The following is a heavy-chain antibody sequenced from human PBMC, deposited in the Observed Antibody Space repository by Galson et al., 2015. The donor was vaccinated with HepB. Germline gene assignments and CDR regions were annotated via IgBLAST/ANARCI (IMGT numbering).Heavy chain of an antibody. CDR2: IIPILGIA. J-gene: IGHJ1*01. CDR3: ARGHTAFYDILTGYYTYAEYFQH. V-gene: IGHV1-69*02. Sequence: SVKVSCKASGGTFSSYTISWVRQAPGQGLEWMGRIIPILGIANYAQKFQGRVTITADKSTSTAYMELSSLRSEDTAVYYCARGHTAFYDILTGYYTYAEYFQHWGQGTLATVSS. CDR1: GGTFSSYT. D-gene: IGHD3-9*01.